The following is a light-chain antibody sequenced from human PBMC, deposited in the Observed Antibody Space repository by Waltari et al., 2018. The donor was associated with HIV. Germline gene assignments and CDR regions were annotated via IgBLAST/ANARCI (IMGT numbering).Light chain of an antibody. CDR2: DVN. CDR3: CSYAGSNTPVL. V-gene: IGLV2-11*01. CDR1: NNDVGGYYY. Sequence: QSALTQPRSVSGSPGQSVTISCTGTNNDVGGYYYVSWYQHRPGEAPRLMIYDVNKRPSGGPDRFSGSKSGNTASLTISGLQADDEAQYYCCSYAGSNTPVLFGGGSQLTVL. J-gene: IGLJ2*01.